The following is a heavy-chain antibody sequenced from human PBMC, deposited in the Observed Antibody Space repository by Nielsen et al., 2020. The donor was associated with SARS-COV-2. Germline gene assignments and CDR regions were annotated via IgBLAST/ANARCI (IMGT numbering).Heavy chain of an antibody. Sequence: GGSLRLSCAASGFTFDDYTMHWVRQAPGKGLEWVSLISWDGGSTYYADSVKGRFTISRDNAKNSLYLQMNSLRAEDTAVYYCARDLGSGSYYWGQGTLVTVSS. V-gene: IGHV3-43*01. CDR2: ISWDGGST. D-gene: IGHD1-26*01. CDR3: ARDLGSGSYY. CDR1: GFTFDDYT. J-gene: IGHJ4*02.